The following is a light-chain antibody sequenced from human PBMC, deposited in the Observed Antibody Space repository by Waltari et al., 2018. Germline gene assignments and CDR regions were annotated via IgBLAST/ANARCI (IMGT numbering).Light chain of an antibody. Sequence: DIQMTQSPSSLSASVGDRVTITCRASQSISSYLNWYQQKPGKAPKLLLYAASSLQSGVPSRFSGSGSGTDFTLTITSLQPEDFATYYCQQSSSTPPTFGQGTKVALK. CDR2: AAS. V-gene: IGKV1-39*01. J-gene: IGKJ1*01. CDR3: QQSSSTPPT. CDR1: QSISSY.